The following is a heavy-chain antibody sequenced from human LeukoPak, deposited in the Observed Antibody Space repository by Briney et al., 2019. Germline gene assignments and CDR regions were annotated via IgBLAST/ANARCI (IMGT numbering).Heavy chain of an antibody. CDR2: IYSGGST. D-gene: IGHD2-15*01. CDR1: GLIVSSNY. J-gene: IGHJ3*02. CDR3: ARALGYCTGGSCGAFDI. Sequence: GGSLRLSCAASGLIVSSNYMSWVRQAPGKGLEWVSIIYSGGSTHYADSVKGRFTISRDNSKNTLYLQMNSLRDEDTAVYYCARALGYCTGGSCGAFDIWGQGTMVTVSS. V-gene: IGHV3-53*01.